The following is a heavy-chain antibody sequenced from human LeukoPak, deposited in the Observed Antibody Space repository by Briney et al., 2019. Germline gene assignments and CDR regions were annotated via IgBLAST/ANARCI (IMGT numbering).Heavy chain of an antibody. Sequence: GGSLRLSCTTSGFSFGGYAMTWVRQAPGKGLQWVGFIRSKVYGETTEYAASVKGRFTMSRDDSRGIAYLEMNSLKIEDTAVYFCAKTIYPVLDYYGLDVWGQGTMVTVSS. CDR2: IRSKVYGETT. J-gene: IGHJ6*02. V-gene: IGHV3-49*04. CDR1: GFSFGGYA. CDR3: AKTIYPVLDYYGLDV. D-gene: IGHD3-3*02.